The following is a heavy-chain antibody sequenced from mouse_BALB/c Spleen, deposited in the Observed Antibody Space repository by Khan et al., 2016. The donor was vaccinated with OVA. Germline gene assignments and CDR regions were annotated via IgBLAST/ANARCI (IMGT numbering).Heavy chain of an antibody. CDR3: ATSYFYGYYFDY. D-gene: IGHD1-1*01. CDR2: ISGDSNTI. CDR1: GFTFNSYG. V-gene: IGHV5-17*02. J-gene: IGHJ2*01. Sequence: EVELVESGGGLVQPGRSQKLSCAASGFTFNSYGMHWVRQAPEKGLEWVAYISGDSNTIYYADTVKGRITISRDNPKNTLFLQMTSLMSEDTAMYYCATSYFYGYYFDYWGPGTTLTVS.